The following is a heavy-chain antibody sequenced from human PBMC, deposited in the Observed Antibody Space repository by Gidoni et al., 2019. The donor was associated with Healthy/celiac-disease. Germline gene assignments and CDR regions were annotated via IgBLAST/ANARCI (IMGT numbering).Heavy chain of an antibody. CDR1: AGSISSGGYY. V-gene: IGHV4-31*03. CDR3: ARGDSGSYAVDY. CDR2: IYYSGST. D-gene: IGHD3-10*01. Sequence: QVQLQESGPGLVKPSQPLSLTCPVSAGSISSGGYYWSWIRQHPGKGLEWIGYIYYSGSTYYNPSLKSRVTISVDTSKNQFSLKLSSVTAADTAVYYCARGDSGSYAVDYWGQGTLVTVSS. J-gene: IGHJ4*02.